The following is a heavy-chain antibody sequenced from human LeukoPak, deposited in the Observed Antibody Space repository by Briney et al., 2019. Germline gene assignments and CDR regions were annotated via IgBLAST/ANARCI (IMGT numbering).Heavy chain of an antibody. CDR1: GGTFSSYA. Sequence: GASVKVSCKASGGTFSSYAISWVRQAPGQGLEWMGRIIPIFGTANYAQKFQGRVTITTDESTSTAYMELSSLRSEDTAVYYCARVSYYYDSRDDYWGQGTLVTVSS. CDR3: ARVSYYYDSRDDY. CDR2: IIPIFGTA. J-gene: IGHJ4*02. V-gene: IGHV1-69*05. D-gene: IGHD3-22*01.